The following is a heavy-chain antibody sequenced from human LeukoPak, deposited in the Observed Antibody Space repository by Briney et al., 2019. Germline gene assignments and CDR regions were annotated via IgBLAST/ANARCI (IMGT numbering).Heavy chain of an antibody. D-gene: IGHD3-10*01. Sequence: ASVKLSCNASGYTFTRYVINRGGQATGQGREWRGGIKPNSGETGYAQKFQCRVTMTRNTSISTACRELSSLGCEDTALYCCARGLHCYGSGSYRSYYYGMDVWGPGNPVTVSS. CDR1: GYTFTRYV. CDR3: ARGLHCYGSGSYRSYYYGMDV. V-gene: IGHV1-8*01. J-gene: IGHJ6*02. CDR2: IKPNSGET.